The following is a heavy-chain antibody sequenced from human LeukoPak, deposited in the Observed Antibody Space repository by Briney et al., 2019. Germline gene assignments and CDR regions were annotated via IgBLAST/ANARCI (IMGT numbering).Heavy chain of an antibody. CDR3: AGGTWISYYYYMDV. D-gene: IGHD5-12*01. CDR2: IIPIFGTA. CDR1: GGTFSSYA. V-gene: IGHV1-69*05. Sequence: GASVKVSCKASGGTFSSYAISWVRQAPGQGLEWMGGIIPIFGTANYAQKFQGRVTITTDESTSTAYMELSSLRSEDTAVYYCAGGTWISYYYYMDVWGKGTTVTVSS. J-gene: IGHJ6*03.